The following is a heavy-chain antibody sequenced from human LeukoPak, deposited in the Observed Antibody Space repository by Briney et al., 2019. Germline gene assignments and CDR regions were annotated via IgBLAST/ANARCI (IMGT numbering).Heavy chain of an antibody. Sequence: ASVKVSRNASGYTFTGYYMHWVRQAPGQGLEWMGWINPNSGVTNYAQKFQDRVTMTRDTSISTAYMELSRLRSDDTAVYYCARGAGTTAQDFDYWGQGTLVTVSS. CDR1: GYTFTGYY. CDR3: ARGAGTTAQDFDY. V-gene: IGHV1-2*02. J-gene: IGHJ4*02. D-gene: IGHD1-7*01. CDR2: INPNSGVT.